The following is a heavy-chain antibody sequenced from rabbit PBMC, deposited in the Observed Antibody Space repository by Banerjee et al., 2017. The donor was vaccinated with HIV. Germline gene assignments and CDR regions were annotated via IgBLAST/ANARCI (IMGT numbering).Heavy chain of an antibody. CDR3: ARDRDGDAGYGSLAL. CDR2: IGAGSSGST. D-gene: IGHD7-1*01. V-gene: IGHV1S45*01. J-gene: IGHJ4*01. Sequence: QEQLEESGGDLVKPEGSLTLTCTASGFSFSSNYWICWVRQAPGKGLEWIACIGAGSSGSTNYATWAKGRFTISKTSSTTVTLQMTSLTAADTATYFCARDRDGDAGYGSLALWGPGTLVTVS. CDR1: GFSFSSNYW.